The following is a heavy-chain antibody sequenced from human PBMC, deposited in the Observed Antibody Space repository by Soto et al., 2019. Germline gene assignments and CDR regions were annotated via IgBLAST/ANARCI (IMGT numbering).Heavy chain of an antibody. Sequence: QMNLVESGGGVVQPGRSLRLSCAASGFVFSDYGTHWVRQAPGKGLEWVALITNDGNNEDSRESVKGRFSISRGRSTNTVDLIMTRLSPEDTGVYYCAKEGPGGGRHFYYAMDVWGQGTTVPVSS. J-gene: IGHJ6*02. V-gene: IGHV3-30*18. CDR1: GFVFSDYG. CDR2: ITNDGNNE. CDR3: AKEGPGGGRHFYYAMDV. D-gene: IGHD1-26*01.